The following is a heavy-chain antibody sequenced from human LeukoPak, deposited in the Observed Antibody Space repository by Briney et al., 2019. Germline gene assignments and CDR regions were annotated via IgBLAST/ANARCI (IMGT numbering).Heavy chain of an antibody. CDR2: IYYSGST. V-gene: IGHV4-30-4*01. J-gene: IGHJ6*04. CDR1: GGSISSGDYY. Sequence: SETLSLTCTVSGGSISSGDYYWSWIRQPPGKGLEWIGYIYYSGSTYYNPSLKSRVTISVDTSKNQFSLKLSSVTAADTAVYYCAREGQYCSGGSCYSMGYYGMDVWGKGTTVTVSS. CDR3: AREGQYCSGGSCYSMGYYGMDV. D-gene: IGHD2-15*01.